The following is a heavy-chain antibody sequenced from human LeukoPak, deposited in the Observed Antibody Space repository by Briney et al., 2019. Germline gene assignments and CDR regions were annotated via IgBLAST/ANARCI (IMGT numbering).Heavy chain of an antibody. CDR2: LRYDATSY. V-gene: IGHV3-30*02. Sequence: GGSLKPSCSASGFSFSDSAMHWVRQAPGKGLEWVSFLRYDATSYYYAESVKGRFTISRDNSKNTLYLQMNSLRTEDTAVYYCAKIETFDYDTSGRHWLDSWGQGTLVTVSS. D-gene: IGHD3-16*01. J-gene: IGHJ5*01. CDR1: GFSFSDSA. CDR3: AKIETFDYDTSGRHWLDS.